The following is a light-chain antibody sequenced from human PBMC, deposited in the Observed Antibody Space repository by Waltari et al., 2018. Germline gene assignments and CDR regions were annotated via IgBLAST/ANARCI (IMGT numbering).Light chain of an antibody. CDR3: CSYAGRYNLV. CDR2: DVT. J-gene: IGLJ2*01. V-gene: IGLV2-11*01. CDR1: TSDFGDYNF. Sequence: QSALTQPRSVSGSPGQSVTISCTGTTSDFGDYNFVSWYQQHPGKAPKLMIYDVTKRPSGVPDRFSGSKSGNTASLTISGLQAEDEADYYCCSYAGRYNLVFGGGTMLTVL.